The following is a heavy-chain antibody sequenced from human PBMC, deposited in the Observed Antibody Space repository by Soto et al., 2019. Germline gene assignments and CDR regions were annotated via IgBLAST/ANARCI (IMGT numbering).Heavy chain of an antibody. V-gene: IGHV3-7*01. Sequence: PGGSLRLSCEASGFTFSSYWMSWVRQAPGKGLEWVANIRQDGGQNYLVDSVKGRFTISRDNAKNSLSLQTNSLRAEDTAVYYCVRAGSRGWHFDSRGQGTLVTVSS. CDR2: IRQDGGQN. J-gene: IGHJ4*02. CDR1: GFTFSSYW. CDR3: VRAGSRGWHFDS. D-gene: IGHD6-19*01.